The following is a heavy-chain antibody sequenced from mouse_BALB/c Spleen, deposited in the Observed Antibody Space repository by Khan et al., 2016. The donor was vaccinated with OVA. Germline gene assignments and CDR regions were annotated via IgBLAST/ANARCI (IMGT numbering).Heavy chain of an antibody. CDR2: INPYNDDT. J-gene: IGHJ3*01. CDR3: TRGGYASFAY. Sequence: VQLQQSGPELVKPGASVKMSCKASGYTFTSYVMYWVSQKPGQGLEWIGYINPYNDDTKYNEKFKGEATLTSDKSSSTAYMDLSSLTSEDSAVYYCTRGGYASFAYWGQGTLVTVSA. D-gene: IGHD2-2*01. V-gene: IGHV1S136*01. CDR1: GYTFTSYV.